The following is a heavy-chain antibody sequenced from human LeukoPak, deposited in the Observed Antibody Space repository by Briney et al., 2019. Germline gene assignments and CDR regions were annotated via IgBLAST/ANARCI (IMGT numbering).Heavy chain of an antibody. Sequence: GASVKVSCKASGSTFTSYAMNWVRQAPGQGLEWMGWINTNTGNPTYAQGFTGRFVFSLDTSVSTAYLQISSLKAEDTAVYYCTRGRWPSGYYYYMDVWGKGTTVTVSS. CDR2: INTNTGNP. CDR1: GSTFTSYA. D-gene: IGHD2-15*01. J-gene: IGHJ6*03. CDR3: TRGRWPSGYYYYMDV. V-gene: IGHV7-4-1*02.